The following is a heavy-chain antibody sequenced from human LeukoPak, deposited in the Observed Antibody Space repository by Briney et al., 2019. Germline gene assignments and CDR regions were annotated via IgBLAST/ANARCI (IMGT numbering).Heavy chain of an antibody. CDR1: GFTVSSNY. Sequence: GGSLRLSCAASGFTVSSNYMSWVRQAPGKGLEWVSVIYSGGSTYYADSVKGRFTISRDNSKNTLYLQMNSLRAEDTAVYYCASYGDSSGYPDAFDIWGQGTMVTVSS. D-gene: IGHD3-22*01. CDR3: ASYGDSSGYPDAFDI. CDR2: IYSGGST. V-gene: IGHV3-53*01. J-gene: IGHJ3*02.